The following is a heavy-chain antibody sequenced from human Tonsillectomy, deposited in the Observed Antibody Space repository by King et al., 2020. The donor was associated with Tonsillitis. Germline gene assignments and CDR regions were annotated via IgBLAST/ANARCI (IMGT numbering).Heavy chain of an antibody. Sequence: VQLVESGGGLVQPGGSLRLSCAASGVTFSSYEMNWVRQAPGKGREWVSYISSSGSTIYYTDSVKGRFTISRDNAKNSLYLQMNSLRAEDTAVYYCARISTTSSLAFDIWGQGTMVTVSS. CDR1: GVTFSSYE. V-gene: IGHV3-48*03. CDR2: ISSSGSTI. J-gene: IGHJ3*02. CDR3: ARISTTSSLAFDI. D-gene: IGHD2-2*01.